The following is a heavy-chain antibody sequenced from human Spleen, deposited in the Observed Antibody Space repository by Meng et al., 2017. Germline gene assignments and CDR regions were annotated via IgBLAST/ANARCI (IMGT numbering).Heavy chain of an antibody. J-gene: IGHJ4*02. CDR1: GFTFSNSD. CDR3: AMAYYDFWSGGY. D-gene: IGHD3-3*01. Sequence: EVQLVESGGGLVQPGGSLRLSCAASGFTFSNSDMNWVHQAPGKGLEWVSGVSWNGSRTHYADSVKGQSIIARDNSRNTLYLQMISLRTEDTAVYYCAMAYYDFWSGGYWGQGTLVTVSS. V-gene: IGHV3-35*02. CDR2: VSWNGSRT.